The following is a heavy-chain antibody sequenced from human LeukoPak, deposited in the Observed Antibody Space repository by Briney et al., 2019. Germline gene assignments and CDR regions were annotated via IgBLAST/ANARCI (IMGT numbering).Heavy chain of an antibody. J-gene: IGHJ3*02. V-gene: IGHV1-2*02. CDR3: TKLAARGRGIDAFDI. D-gene: IGHD6-6*01. CDR1: GYTFSGYY. Sequence: ASVKVSCKASGYTFSGYYMHWVRQAPGQGLEWMGWINPNTGGTDYAQKFQGRVTMTRDTSISTAYMELSRLRSDDTAVYYCTKLAARGRGIDAFDIWGQGTMVTVSS. CDR2: INPNTGGT.